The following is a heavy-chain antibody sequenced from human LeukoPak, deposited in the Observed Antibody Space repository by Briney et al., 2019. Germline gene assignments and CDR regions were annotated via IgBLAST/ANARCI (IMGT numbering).Heavy chain of an antibody. Sequence: GRSLRLSCAVSGFSFRSYAIYWVRDAPRKGRGWVSGISSSGEDTYFADYMKDRFTNSRDKTKNTMFLQTDSMKAEDTAVYYCAKTTAGYSSGRYPGWPVDYWGQGTLVTVSS. CDR3: AKTTAGYSSGRYPGWPVDY. V-gene: IGHV3-23*01. CDR1: GFSFRSYA. CDR2: ISSSGEDT. D-gene: IGHD6-19*01. J-gene: IGHJ4*02.